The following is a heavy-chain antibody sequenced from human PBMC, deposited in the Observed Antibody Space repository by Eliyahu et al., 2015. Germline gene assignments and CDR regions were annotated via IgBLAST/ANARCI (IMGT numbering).Heavy chain of an antibody. CDR2: IKQDGSEK. D-gene: IGHD3-10*01. Sequence: EVQLVESGGGLVQPGGSLRLSCAASGFTFSGYSMSWVRRVPGKGLEWVAEIKQDGSEKYYVDSVKGRFTVSRDNAKNSLYLQMNSLRAEDTAVYYCAKGLYFGQLLPFDYWGQGTLVTVSS. V-gene: IGHV3-7*01. CDR3: AKGLYFGQLLPFDY. CDR1: GFTFSGYS. J-gene: IGHJ4*02.